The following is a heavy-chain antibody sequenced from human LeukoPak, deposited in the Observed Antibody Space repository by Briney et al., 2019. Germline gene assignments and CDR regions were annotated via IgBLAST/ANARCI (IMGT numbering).Heavy chain of an antibody. D-gene: IGHD7-27*01. Sequence: SETLSLTCTVSGGSISSCYWSWIRQPPGKGLEWIGYIYYSGSTNYNPSLKSRVTISVDTSKNQFSLKLSSVTAADTAVYYCARLHWGSSSWYFDLWGRGTLVTVSS. CDR1: GGSISSCY. V-gene: IGHV4-59*01. J-gene: IGHJ2*01. CDR3: ARLHWGSSSWYFDL. CDR2: IYYSGST.